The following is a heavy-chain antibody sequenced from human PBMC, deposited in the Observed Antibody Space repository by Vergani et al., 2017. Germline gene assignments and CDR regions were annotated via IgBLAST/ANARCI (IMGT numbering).Heavy chain of an antibody. CDR2: IYDSVDT. D-gene: IGHD2-21*01. CDR1: GDSMNTYY. V-gene: IGHV4-59*01. J-gene: IGHJ4*02. Sequence: QVQLQESGPGLMKPSETLSLTCSVSGDSMNTYYWTWVRQPPGKGLEWIGYIYDSVDTKYNPSLKSRVTMSLDTSKNQFSLNLYSVTAADTAVYYCARGALLWLRQIDSWGQGTLVTVSS. CDR3: ARGALLWLRQIDS.